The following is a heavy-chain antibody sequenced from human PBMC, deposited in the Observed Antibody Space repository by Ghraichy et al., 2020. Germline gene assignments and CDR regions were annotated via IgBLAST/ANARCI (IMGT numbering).Heavy chain of an antibody. J-gene: IGHJ4*02. CDR1: GFTFGGSS. CDR2: ISGAGGST. D-gene: IGHD3-9*01. Sequence: GGSLRLSCAASGFTFGGSSMSWVRQSPGKGLEWISGISGAGGSTYYTDSVKGRLTISRDNSKNTLYLQMNLLRVEDMAIYYCAKHFYDILTGYDRFDSWGQGTLVTVSS. CDR3: AKHFYDILTGYDRFDS. V-gene: IGHV3-23*01.